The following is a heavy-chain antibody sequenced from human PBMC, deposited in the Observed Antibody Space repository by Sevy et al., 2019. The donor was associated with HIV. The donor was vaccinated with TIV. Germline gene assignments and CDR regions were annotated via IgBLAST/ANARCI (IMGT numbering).Heavy chain of an antibody. CDR1: GFTFSSYS. J-gene: IGHJ6*03. V-gene: IGHV3-21*01. D-gene: IGHD2-15*01. CDR3: AREYCSGGSCSDYYYYYYMDV. CDR2: ISSSSSYI. Sequence: GGSLRLSCAASGFTFSSYSMNWVRQAPGKGLEWVSSISSSSSYIYYADSVKGRFTISRDNAKNSLYLQMNSLRAEDTAVYYCAREYCSGGSCSDYYYYYYMDVWGKGTTVTVSS.